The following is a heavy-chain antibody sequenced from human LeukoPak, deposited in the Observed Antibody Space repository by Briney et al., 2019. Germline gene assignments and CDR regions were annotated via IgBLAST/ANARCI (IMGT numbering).Heavy chain of an antibody. J-gene: IGHJ6*02. CDR2: IYYSGST. D-gene: IGHD3-3*01. Sequence: PSETLSLTCTVSGGSISSYYWSWIRQPAGKGLEWIGSIYYSGSTYYNPSLKSRVTISVDTSKNQFSLKLSSVTAADTAVYYCARLRLRDYDFWSGYTTHYYYGMDVWGQGTTVTVSS. CDR1: GGSISSYY. CDR3: ARLRLRDYDFWSGYTTHYYYGMDV. V-gene: IGHV4-59*05.